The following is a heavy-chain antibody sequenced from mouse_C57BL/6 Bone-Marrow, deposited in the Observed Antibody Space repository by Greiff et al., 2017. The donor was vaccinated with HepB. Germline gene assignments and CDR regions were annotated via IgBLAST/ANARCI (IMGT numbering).Heavy chain of an antibody. CDR2: IWSGGST. J-gene: IGHJ3*01. CDR1: GFSLTSYG. CDR3: ALGQRFAY. D-gene: IGHD3-3*01. V-gene: IGHV2-2*01. Sequence: VKLVESGPGLVQPSQSLSITCTVSGFSLTSYGVHWVRQSPGKGLEWLGVIWSGGSTDYNAAFISRLSISKDNSKSQVFFKMNSLQADDTAIYYCALGQRFAYWGQGTLVTVSA.